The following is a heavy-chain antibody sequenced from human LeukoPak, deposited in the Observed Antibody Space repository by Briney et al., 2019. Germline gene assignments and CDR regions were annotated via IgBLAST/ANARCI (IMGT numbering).Heavy chain of an antibody. CDR3: AREGRVIVGATGYFDY. CDR1: GFTFSSYA. V-gene: IGHV3-30*04. CDR2: ISYDGSNK. D-gene: IGHD1-26*01. Sequence: GGSLRLSCAASGFTFSSYAMHWVRQAPGKGLEWVAVISYDGSNKYYADSVKGRFTISRDNSKNTLYLQMNSLRAEDTAVYYCAREGRVIVGATGYFDYWGQGTLVTVSS. J-gene: IGHJ4*02.